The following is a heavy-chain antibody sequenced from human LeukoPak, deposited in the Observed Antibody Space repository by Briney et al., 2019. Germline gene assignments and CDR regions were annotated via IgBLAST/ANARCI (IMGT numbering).Heavy chain of an antibody. V-gene: IGHV3-48*02. CDR3: ARDHQGTAFSSIDY. CDR1: GLTFSSYS. CDR2: ISSSSSTI. Sequence: GGSLRLSCAAFGLTFSSYSMNWVRQAPGKGLEWVSYISSSSSTIYYADSVKGRFTISRDNAKNSLYLQMNSMRDEDTAGYYWARDHQGTAFSSIDYWGQGTLVTVSS. J-gene: IGHJ4*02. D-gene: IGHD1-1*01.